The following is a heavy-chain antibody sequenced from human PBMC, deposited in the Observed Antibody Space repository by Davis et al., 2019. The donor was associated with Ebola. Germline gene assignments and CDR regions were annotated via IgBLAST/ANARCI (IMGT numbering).Heavy chain of an antibody. CDR1: EFSFSRYW. J-gene: IGHJ4*02. CDR3: ARARGVTTH. D-gene: IGHD4-11*01. Sequence: GESLKISCAASEFSFSRYWMSWVRQAPGKGLEWVANIKQDGSEKYYVDSVRGRFTISRDNAKNSLYLQMNSLRAEDTAVYYCARARGVTTHWGQGTLVTVSS. V-gene: IGHV3-7*01. CDR2: IKQDGSEK.